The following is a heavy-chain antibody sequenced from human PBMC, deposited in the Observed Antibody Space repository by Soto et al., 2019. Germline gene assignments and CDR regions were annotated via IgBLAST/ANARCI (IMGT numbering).Heavy chain of an antibody. D-gene: IGHD3-10*01. CDR2: MNPNSGNT. V-gene: IGHV1-8*01. Sequence: WASVKVSCKASGYTFTSYDINWVRQATGQGLEWMGWMNPNSGNTGYAQKFQGRVTMTRNTSISTAYMELSSLRSEDTAVYYCARGSYYYGSGSYYSYGMDVWGQGTTVTVSS. CDR3: ARGSYYYGSGSYYSYGMDV. J-gene: IGHJ6*02. CDR1: GYTFTSYD.